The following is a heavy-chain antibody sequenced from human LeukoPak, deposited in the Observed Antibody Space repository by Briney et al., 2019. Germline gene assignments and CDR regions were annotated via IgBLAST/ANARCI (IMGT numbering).Heavy chain of an antibody. Sequence: QAEGSLRLSCAASGFTFSSYAMSWVRQAPGKGLEWVSAISGSGGSTYYADSVKGRFTISRDNSKNTLYLQMNSLRAEDTAVYYCAKDREPIGDRGRSSWYRIGGSFDPWGQGTLVTVSS. J-gene: IGHJ5*02. CDR2: ISGSGGST. V-gene: IGHV3-23*01. CDR3: AKDREPIGDRGRSSWYRIGGSFDP. CDR1: GFTFSSYA. D-gene: IGHD6-13*01.